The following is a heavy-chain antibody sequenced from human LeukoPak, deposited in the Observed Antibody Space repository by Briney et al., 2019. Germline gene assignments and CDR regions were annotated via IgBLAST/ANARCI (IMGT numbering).Heavy chain of an antibody. CDR2: IYYTGTT. Sequence: SQTLSLTCTVSSGSISSGDYYWSWIRQPPGTGLEWIGYIYYTGTTYYNPSLKSRVTISVDMSKNQFSLNLTSVTAADTAVYYCARENKVTFYGMDVWGKGTTVTV. CDR3: ARENKVTFYGMDV. V-gene: IGHV4-30-4*08. J-gene: IGHJ6*04. D-gene: IGHD2-21*02. CDR1: SGSISSGDYY.